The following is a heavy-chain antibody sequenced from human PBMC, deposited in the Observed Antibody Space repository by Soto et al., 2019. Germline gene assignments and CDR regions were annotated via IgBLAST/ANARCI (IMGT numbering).Heavy chain of an antibody. CDR1: GASISSYY. D-gene: IGHD4-17*01. J-gene: IGHJ4*02. V-gene: IGHV4-59*01. CDR2: IYYSGST. CDR3: ARRYGGILDY. Sequence: ASETLSLTCTVSGASISSYYWSWIRQPPGKGLEWIGYIYYSGSTNYNPSLKSRVTISVDTSKNQFSLKLSSVTAADTAVYYCARRYGGILDYWGQGTLVTVS.